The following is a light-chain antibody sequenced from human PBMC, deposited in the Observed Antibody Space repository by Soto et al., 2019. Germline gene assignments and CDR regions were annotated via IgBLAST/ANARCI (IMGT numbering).Light chain of an antibody. CDR3: QQYNSYRWT. J-gene: IGKJ1*01. CDR1: QSISTY. V-gene: IGKV1-5*03. Sequence: DIQMTQSPSTLSASVGDRVTITCRASQSISTYLAWYQQKPGKAPKLLIYKASSLESGVPSRFSGSGSGTGFTLTISSLQPDDFATYYCQQYNSYRWTFGLGTKVDI. CDR2: KAS.